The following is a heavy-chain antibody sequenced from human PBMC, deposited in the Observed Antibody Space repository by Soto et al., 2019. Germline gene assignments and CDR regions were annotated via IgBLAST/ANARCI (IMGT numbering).Heavy chain of an antibody. D-gene: IGHD2-15*01. Sequence: EVHLVESGGGLVKPGGSLRLSCAVSGFTFSTCTMNWVRQAPGKGLEGVSSISPSTRHIYYADSVKGRFTISRDNAKNSLFLQMNSLRAEDTAVYYSSGCSGGACRRSYGMDVWGQGTTVTVSS. CDR3: SGCSGGACRRSYGMDV. V-gene: IGHV3-21*01. CDR2: ISPSTRHI. J-gene: IGHJ6*02. CDR1: GFTFSTCT.